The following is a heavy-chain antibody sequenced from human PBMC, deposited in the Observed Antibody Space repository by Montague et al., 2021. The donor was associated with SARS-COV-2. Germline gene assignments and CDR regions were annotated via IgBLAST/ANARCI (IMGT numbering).Heavy chain of an antibody. J-gene: IGHJ4*02. D-gene: IGHD6-19*01. CDR1: GDSVARIRLR. Sequence: CAISGDSVARIRLRWEEHTSEPQSQFHLLCRPYFGNKWYSDYAPSVRGRLTVNPDASKNEFSLELNYVTPEDTAVYYCVRYSGWFYFDFWGQGTLVTVSS. CDR2: PYFGNKWYS. CDR3: VRYSGWFYFDF. V-gene: IGHV6-1*01.